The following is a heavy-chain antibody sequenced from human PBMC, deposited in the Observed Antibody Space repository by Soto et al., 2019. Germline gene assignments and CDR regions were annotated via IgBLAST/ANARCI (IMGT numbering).Heavy chain of an antibody. J-gene: IGHJ6*02. Sequence: EVQLLESGGGLVQPGGPLRLSCAAPGSTFSSYALSGVPQAPGKGRGWVSAISGSGGSTYYADSVKGRFTISRDNSKNTLYLQMNSLRAEDTAVYYCAKMLPGAGGYYYGMDVWGQGTTVTVSS. CDR2: ISGSGGST. D-gene: IGHD1-26*01. CDR3: AKMLPGAGGYYYGMDV. CDR1: GSTFSSYA. V-gene: IGHV3-23*01.